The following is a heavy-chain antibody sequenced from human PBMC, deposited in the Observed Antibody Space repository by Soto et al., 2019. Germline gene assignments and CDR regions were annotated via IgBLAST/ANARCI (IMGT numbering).Heavy chain of an antibody. D-gene: IGHD2-15*01. CDR1: GFSFSTYA. J-gene: IGHJ6*02. V-gene: IGHV3-23*01. CDR3: AKVYGSGSRPYYYGMDV. Sequence: GGSLRLSCAASGFSFSTYAMTWVRQAPGKGLEWVSVVSGNGDTSYYAESVKDRFTISRDNSKNTSYLEMNSLRGDDTAVYYCAKVYGSGSRPYYYGMDVWGQGTMVTVS. CDR2: VSGNGDTS.